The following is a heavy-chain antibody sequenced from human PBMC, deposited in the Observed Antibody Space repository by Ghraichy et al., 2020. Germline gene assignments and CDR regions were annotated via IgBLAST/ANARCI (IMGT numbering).Heavy chain of an antibody. D-gene: IGHD2-8*01. J-gene: IGHJ6*02. CDR1: GDTVSNNNVA. CDR3: ARFSLGEGFGVNFSYGLDV. V-gene: IGHV6-1*01. CDR2: TFYRSKWYH. Sequence: SQTLSLTCAISGDTVSNNNVAWNWIRQSPSRGLDWLGRTFYRSKWYHHYAVSVKSRIIITPDTSKNQFSLQLTSVTPEDTAVYFCARFSLGEGFGVNFSYGLDVWGQGTTVTVSS.